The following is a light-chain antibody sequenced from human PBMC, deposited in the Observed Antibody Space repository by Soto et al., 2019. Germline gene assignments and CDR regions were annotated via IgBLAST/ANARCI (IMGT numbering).Light chain of an antibody. CDR2: EVR. CDR1: SSDVGGYNY. Sequence: QSVLTQPPSASGSPGQSVTISCTGSSSDVGGYNYVSWYQQHPGKAPKLVIYEVRKRPSRVPDRFSGSKSGNTASLTVSGLQAEDEADYYCSSYTGTNNFGVFGPGTKLTVL. CDR3: SSYTGTNNFGV. J-gene: IGLJ1*01. V-gene: IGLV2-8*01.